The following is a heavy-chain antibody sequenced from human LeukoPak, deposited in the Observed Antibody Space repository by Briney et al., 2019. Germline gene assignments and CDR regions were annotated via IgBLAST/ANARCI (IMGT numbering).Heavy chain of an antibody. V-gene: IGHV3-21*01. J-gene: IGHJ5*02. D-gene: IGHD3-3*01. Sequence: GGSLRLSCAASGFTFSSYSMNWVRQAPGKGLEWVSSISSSSSYIYYADSVKGRFTISRDNAKNSLYLQMNSLRAEDTAVYYCARGREIAYYDFWSGYTGDNWFDPWGQGTLVTVSS. CDR2: ISSSSSYI. CDR3: ARGREIAYYDFWSGYTGDNWFDP. CDR1: GFTFSSYS.